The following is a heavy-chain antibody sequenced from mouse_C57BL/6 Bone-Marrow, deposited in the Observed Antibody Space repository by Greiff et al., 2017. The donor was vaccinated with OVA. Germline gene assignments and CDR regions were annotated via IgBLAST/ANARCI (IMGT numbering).Heavy chain of an antibody. CDR1: GYTFTSYW. J-gene: IGHJ4*01. V-gene: IGHV1-55*01. CDR3: ANRGNYYGSKCYAMDY. Sequence: QVQLKQPGAELVKPGASVKMSCKASGYTFTSYWITWVKQRPGQGLEWIGDIYPGSGSTNYNAKFKSKATLTVDTSSSTAYMQRSSLTSEDSAVYYCANRGNYYGSKCYAMDYWGQGTSVTVSS. CDR2: IYPGSGST. D-gene: IGHD1-1*01.